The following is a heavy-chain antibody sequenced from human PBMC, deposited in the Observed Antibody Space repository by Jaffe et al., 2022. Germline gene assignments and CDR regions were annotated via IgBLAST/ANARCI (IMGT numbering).Heavy chain of an antibody. CDR2: ISSSGSTI. D-gene: IGHD3-9*01. V-gene: IGHV3-48*03. J-gene: IGHJ4*02. Sequence: EVQLVESGGGLVQPGGSLRLSCAASGFTFSSYEMNWVRQAPGKGLEWVSYISSSGSTIYYADSVKGRFTISRDNAKNSLYLQMNSLRAEDTAVYYCARAIRNYDILTGYYDGSYFDYWGQGTLVTVSS. CDR1: GFTFSSYE. CDR3: ARAIRNYDILTGYYDGSYFDY.